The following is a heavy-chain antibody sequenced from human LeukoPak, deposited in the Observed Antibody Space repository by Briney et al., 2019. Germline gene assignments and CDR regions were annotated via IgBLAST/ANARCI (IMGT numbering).Heavy chain of an antibody. J-gene: IGHJ4*02. V-gene: IGHV1-18*01. CDR1: VYTFTSYG. Sequence: GASVKVSCKASVYTFTSYGISWVRQAPGQGLEWMGWISAYNGATNYAQKLQGRVTMTTDTSANTAYMELRSLTSDDTAVYYCARSPSSSGWYADYWGLGTLVTVSS. D-gene: IGHD6-19*01. CDR3: ARSPSSSGWYADY. CDR2: ISAYNGAT.